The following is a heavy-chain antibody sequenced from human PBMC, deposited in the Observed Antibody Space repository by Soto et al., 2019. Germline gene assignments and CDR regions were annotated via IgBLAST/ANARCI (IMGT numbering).Heavy chain of an antibody. CDR1: GDSISNSRFY. V-gene: IGHV4-31*03. CDR3: AREPIN. J-gene: IGHJ4*02. CDR2: IYYSGST. Sequence: PSETLSLTCSVSGDSISNSRFYWTWIRQHPGKGLEWIGYIYYSGSTYYNPSLKSRVTISVDTSKNQFSLKLSSVTAADTAVYYCAREPINWGQGTLVTVSS. D-gene: IGHD5-12*01.